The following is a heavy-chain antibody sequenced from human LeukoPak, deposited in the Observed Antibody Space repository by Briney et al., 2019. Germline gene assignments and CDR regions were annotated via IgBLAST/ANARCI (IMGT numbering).Heavy chain of an antibody. J-gene: IGHJ5*02. CDR2: ITGTAFST. Sequence: TGGSLRLSCAASGFTFTKYTMNWVRQAPGKGLEWVSSITGTAFSTYYADTVKGRFTISRDNSKNTLYLQMNSLRVEDTAVYYCARDWWFDPWGQGTLVSVSS. V-gene: IGHV3-23*01. CDR3: ARDWWFDP. CDR1: GFTFTKYT.